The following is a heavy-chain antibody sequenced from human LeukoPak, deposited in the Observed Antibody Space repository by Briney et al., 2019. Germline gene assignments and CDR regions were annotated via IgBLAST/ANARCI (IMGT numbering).Heavy chain of an antibody. CDR2: ISYDGGYE. D-gene: IGHD3-3*01. Sequence: QPGGSLRLSCAASGFTFRNYAMHWVRQAPGKGLEWVTFISYDGGYEFYADSVKGRFTISRDNSKSTLYLQMNNLGTEDTAVYYCVQESDSPDMWGQGTMVTVSS. CDR3: VQESDSPDM. J-gene: IGHJ3*02. CDR1: GFTFRNYA. V-gene: IGHV3-30*04.